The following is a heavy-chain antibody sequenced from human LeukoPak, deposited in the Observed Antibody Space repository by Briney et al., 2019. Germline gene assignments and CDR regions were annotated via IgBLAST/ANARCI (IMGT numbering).Heavy chain of an antibody. CDR3: ARGRSSMVRGYYYYYMDV. Sequence: PSETLSLTCTVSGGSISSDNYHWGWIRQPPGKGLEWIGSNSGTTYYNPSLKSRVTISVDTSKNQFSLKLSSVTAADTAVYYCARGRSSMVRGYYYYYMDVWGKGTTVTISS. V-gene: IGHV4-39*07. J-gene: IGHJ6*03. CDR1: GGSISSDNYH. D-gene: IGHD3-10*01. CDR2: NSGTT.